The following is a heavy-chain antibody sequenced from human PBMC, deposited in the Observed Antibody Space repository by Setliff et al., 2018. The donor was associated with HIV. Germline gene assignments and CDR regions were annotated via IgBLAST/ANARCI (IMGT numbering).Heavy chain of an antibody. CDR2: INPNSGGT. J-gene: IGHJ4*02. CDR3: ARDYSGYDYAFDY. V-gene: IGHV1-2*02. D-gene: IGHD5-12*01. CDR1: GYTFTGYY. Sequence: GASVKVSCKASGYTFTGYYMHWVRQAPGQGFEWMGWINPNSGGTNYAQKFQGRVTMTRDTSISTAYMELSRLRSDDTAVYYCARDYSGYDYAFDYWGQGTLVTVSS.